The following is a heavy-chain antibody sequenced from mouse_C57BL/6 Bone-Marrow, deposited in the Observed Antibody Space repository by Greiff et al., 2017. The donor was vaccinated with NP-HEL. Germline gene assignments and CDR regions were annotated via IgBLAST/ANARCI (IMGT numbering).Heavy chain of an antibody. J-gene: IGHJ2*01. Sequence: QVQLQQPGAELVKPGASVKLSCKASGYTFTSYWMQWVKQRPGHGLEWIGEIDPSDSYTNYNQKFKGKATLTVDTSSSTAYMQLSSLTSEDSAVYYCASPDYWGQGTTLTVSS. CDR3: ASPDY. V-gene: IGHV1-50*01. CDR1: GYTFTSYW. CDR2: IDPSDSYT.